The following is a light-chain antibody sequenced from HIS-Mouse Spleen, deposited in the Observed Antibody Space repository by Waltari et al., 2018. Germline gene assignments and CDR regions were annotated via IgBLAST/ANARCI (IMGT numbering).Light chain of an antibody. CDR3: MQGTHWPIT. V-gene: IGKV2-30*02. CDR1: QSLVHSDGNTY. Sequence: DVVMTQSPLSLPVTLGQPASISCRSSQSLVHSDGNTYLNWFQQRTGESPRRLIYKVSNRDSGVPDRFSGSGSSTDFTLKISRVEAEDVGVYYCMQGTHWPITFGQGTKLEIK. J-gene: IGKJ2*01. CDR2: KVS.